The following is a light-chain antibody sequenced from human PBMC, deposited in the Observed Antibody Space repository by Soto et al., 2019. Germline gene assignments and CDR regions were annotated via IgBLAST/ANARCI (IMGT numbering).Light chain of an antibody. CDR3: QHYSSWPLT. CDR1: QRVTNSY. Sequence: EIVMTQSPATLSVSPGERATLSCRASQRVTNSYLAWYQQKPGQAPRLLIYGVSTRATGIPARFSGSASGTESTPTISSLQSEDVAVYYCQHYSSWPLTFGGGTKLEIK. V-gene: IGKV3-15*01. J-gene: IGKJ4*01. CDR2: GVS.